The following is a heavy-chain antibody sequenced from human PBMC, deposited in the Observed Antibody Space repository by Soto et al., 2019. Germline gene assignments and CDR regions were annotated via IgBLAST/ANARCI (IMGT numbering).Heavy chain of an antibody. J-gene: IGHJ5*02. CDR3: ARGLGCSSTSCYDNWFDP. CDR1: GGSISSYY. CDR2: IYYSGST. V-gene: IGHV4-59*01. Sequence: QVQLQESGPGLVKPSETLSLTCTVSGGSISSYYWSWIRQPPGKGLEWIGYIYYSGSTNYNPSLKSRVPIAVDTSKNQFSLKLSSVTAADTAVYYCARGLGCSSTSCYDNWFDPWGQGTLVTVSS. D-gene: IGHD2-2*01.